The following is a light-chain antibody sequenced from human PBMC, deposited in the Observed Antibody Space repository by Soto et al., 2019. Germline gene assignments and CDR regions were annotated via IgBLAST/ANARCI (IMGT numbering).Light chain of an antibody. CDR3: QQVERYPST. CDR2: AAS. J-gene: IGKJ4*01. CDR1: QGISSF. V-gene: IGKV1-9*01. Sequence: IQLTQAPSSLSASLGDRVTVTCPASQGISSFLAWYQQKPGKAPKLLIYAASTLPSGVPTSFSGSGFGTDFTLTITRLQPEDSATYYCQQVERYPSTFGEGTKVDIK.